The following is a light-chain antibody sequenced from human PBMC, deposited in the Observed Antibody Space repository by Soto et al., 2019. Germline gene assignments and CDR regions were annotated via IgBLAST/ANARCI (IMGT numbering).Light chain of an antibody. J-gene: IGKJ4*01. CDR2: GAS. CDR3: QQYDSSPTT. CDR1: QSVSSTY. Sequence: EIGLTQSPGTLSLSPGERATLSCRASQSVSSTYLAWYQQKPGQAPRLLIYGASSRATGIPDRFSGSGSGTDFTLTISRLEPEDFAVYYCQQYDSSPTTFGGGTKVEIK. V-gene: IGKV3-20*01.